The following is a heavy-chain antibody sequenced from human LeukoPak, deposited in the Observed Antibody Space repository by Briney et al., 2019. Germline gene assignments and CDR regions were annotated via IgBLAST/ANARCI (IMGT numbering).Heavy chain of an antibody. CDR1: GYSFTSYW. CDR3: ASSSNRLRRGSAFDI. J-gene: IGHJ3*02. D-gene: IGHD1-14*01. Sequence: GESLKISCKGSGYSFTSYWIGWVRQMPGKGLEWMGIIYPGDSDTRYSPSFQGQVTISADKSISTAYLQWSSLKASDTAMYYCASSSNRLRRGSAFDIWGQGTMVTVSS. CDR2: IYPGDSDT. V-gene: IGHV5-51*01.